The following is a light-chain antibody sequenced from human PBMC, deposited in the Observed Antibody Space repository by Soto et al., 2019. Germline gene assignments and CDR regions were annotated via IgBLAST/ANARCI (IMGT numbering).Light chain of an antibody. V-gene: IGKV3-20*01. CDR3: QQCGGSPLFS. CDR2: TTS. CDR1: QSVASSC. J-gene: IGKJ3*01. Sequence: EIVLLQSPGTLPWSPGERAPLSCTASQSVASSCLAWYHRKPGQAPRLLIHTTSIRATDIPDRFSGSGSGTDFTLTISRLEPEDSAVYYCQQCGGSPLFSFGPGTRVDI.